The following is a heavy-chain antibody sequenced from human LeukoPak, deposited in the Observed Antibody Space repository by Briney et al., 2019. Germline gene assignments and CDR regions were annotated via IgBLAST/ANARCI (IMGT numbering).Heavy chain of an antibody. CDR1: GFTVRSNY. CDR2: IYSGGNT. J-gene: IGHJ3*02. D-gene: IGHD6-19*01. V-gene: IGHV3-66*01. Sequence: GGSLRLSCVVSGFTVRSNYMSWVRQAPGKGLEWVSAIYSGGNTYYADSVKGRFTISRDNSKNKHYLQMNSLRADDRAAYYCVRDRWYSSGWYNYAFDIWGQGTMVTVSS. CDR3: VRDRWYSSGWYNYAFDI.